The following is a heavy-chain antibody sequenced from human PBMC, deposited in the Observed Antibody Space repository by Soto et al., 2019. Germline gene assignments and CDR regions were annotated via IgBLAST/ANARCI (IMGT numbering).Heavy chain of an antibody. Sequence: GGSLRLSCAASGFTFSSYAIIFFHQAPGKGLEWVSAISSTTNYIYYADSMKGRFTVSRDNAKNSVYLDMNSLSAEDTAVYYCARESEDLTSNFDYWGQGTLVTVSS. CDR1: GFTFSSYA. V-gene: IGHV3-21*01. CDR2: ISSTTNYI. J-gene: IGHJ4*02. CDR3: ARESEDLTSNFDY.